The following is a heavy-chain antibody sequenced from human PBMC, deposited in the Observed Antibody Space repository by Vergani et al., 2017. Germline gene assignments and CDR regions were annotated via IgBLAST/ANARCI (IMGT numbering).Heavy chain of an antibody. Sequence: EVQLVESGGGLVQPGGSLRLSCAASGFTFNDYAMHWVRQAPGKGLEWVSSINWNSGNVGYADSVKGRFTISRDNAKNSLFLQMSSLKVEDTGVYYCAREMSNEGFDYWGQGTRVTVS. CDR3: AREMSNEGFDY. D-gene: IGHD4-11*01. V-gene: IGHV3-9*01. CDR1: GFTFNDYA. J-gene: IGHJ4*02. CDR2: INWNSGNV.